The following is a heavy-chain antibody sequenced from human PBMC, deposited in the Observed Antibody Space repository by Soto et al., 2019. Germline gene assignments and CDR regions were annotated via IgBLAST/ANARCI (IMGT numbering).Heavy chain of an antibody. V-gene: IGHV4-34*01. CDR1: GGSFSGYY. D-gene: IGHD2-15*01. Sequence: QVQLQQWGAGLLKPSETLSLTCAVYGGSFSGYYWSWIRQPLGKGLEWIGEINHSGSTNYNPSLKGRVTISVDTSKNPFSLKLSSVTAAGTAVYYCATGLNRARYCSGGSCYRAEYFQHWGQGTLVTVSS. J-gene: IGHJ1*01. CDR3: ATGLNRARYCSGGSCYRAEYFQH. CDR2: INHSGST.